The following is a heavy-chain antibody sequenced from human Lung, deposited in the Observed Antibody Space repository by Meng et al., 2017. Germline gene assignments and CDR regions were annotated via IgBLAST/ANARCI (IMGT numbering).Heavy chain of an antibody. V-gene: IGHV4-34*01. Sequence: QVQLEQGGAGLLKPSETLSLTCVVSGGSCSDYYWSWIRQPPGKVLEWIGEINHSGSTNYNPSLESRATISVDTSQNNLSLKLSSVTAADSAVYYCARGPTTMAHDFDYWGQGTLVTVSS. CDR2: INHSGST. CDR1: GGSCSDYY. J-gene: IGHJ4*02. CDR3: ARGPTTMAHDFDY. D-gene: IGHD4-11*01.